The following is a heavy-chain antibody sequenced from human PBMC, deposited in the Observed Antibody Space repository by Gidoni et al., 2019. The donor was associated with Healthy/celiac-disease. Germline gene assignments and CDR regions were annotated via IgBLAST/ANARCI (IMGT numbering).Heavy chain of an antibody. V-gene: IGHV3-21*01. CDR2: ITSSSSYI. CDR3: ARDLGAAQPKAFDI. J-gene: IGHJ3*02. Sequence: EWVSSITSSSSYIYYADSVKGRFTISRDNAKNSLYLQMNSLRAEDTAVYYCARDLGAAQPKAFDIWGQGTMVTVSS. D-gene: IGHD6-6*01.